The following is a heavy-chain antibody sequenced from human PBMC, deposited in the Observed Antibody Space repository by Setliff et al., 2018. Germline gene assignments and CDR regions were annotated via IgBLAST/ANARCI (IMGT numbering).Heavy chain of an antibody. CDR1: GLTTTHYY. Sequence: LRLSCAASGLTTTHYYMDWVRQAPGKGLEWVANIKQDGSEKYYVDSVKGRFTISRDNSKNTLYLQMNSLRAEDTAVYYCAKFSHPYSSGWYGFDYWGQGTLVTVSS. CDR2: IKQDGSEK. CDR3: AKFSHPYSSGWYGFDY. D-gene: IGHD6-19*01. V-gene: IGHV3-7*03. J-gene: IGHJ4*02.